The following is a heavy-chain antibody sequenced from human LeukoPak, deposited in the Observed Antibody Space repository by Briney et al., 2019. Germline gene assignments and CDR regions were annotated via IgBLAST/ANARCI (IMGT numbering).Heavy chain of an antibody. Sequence: GVTLRLSCAASGFTSSSIYMIWVRQAQGKGREGVSLISSGDNTYYADYVEGRFTVSRDNSKTTFYLQMNSLRPEDTAVYYCARARDIWDTHYMDVWGKGTPVTVSS. CDR2: ISSGDNT. J-gene: IGHJ6*03. CDR1: GFTSSSIY. CDR3: ARARDIWDTHYMDV. D-gene: IGHD5-18*01. V-gene: IGHV3-66*02.